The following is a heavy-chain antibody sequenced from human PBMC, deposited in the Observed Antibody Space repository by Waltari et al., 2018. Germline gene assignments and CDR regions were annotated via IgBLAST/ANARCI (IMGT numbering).Heavy chain of an antibody. J-gene: IGHJ4*02. CDR3: ASGYYYSLFDS. Sequence: EVQLVESGGGLFQPGGSLRPSCAASGFTFSDFWMHWVRQVPGKGLVWVGRVSGDGTTTNYADSVKGRFTISRANAKNTVYLHINSLRAEDTAVYYCASGYYYSLFDSWGQGTLVTVSS. D-gene: IGHD3-22*01. CDR1: GFTFSDFW. CDR2: VSGDGTTT. V-gene: IGHV3-74*01.